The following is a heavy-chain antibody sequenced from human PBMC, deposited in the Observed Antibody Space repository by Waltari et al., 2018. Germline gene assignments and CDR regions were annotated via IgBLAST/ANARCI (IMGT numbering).Heavy chain of an antibody. D-gene: IGHD7-27*01. CDR1: GFPLTSDG. Sequence: EVPLLGSAGALVQPWGFLRLSCAASGFPLTSDGMGWVRQAPGKGPEWVSSISADGTRTYYGDSMKGRFTISRDNSENTLYLQMNSLRAEDMARYYCAKGTWGSAFDIWGQGTMVTVSS. CDR2: ISADGTRT. V-gene: IGHV3-23*01. CDR3: AKGTWGSAFDI. J-gene: IGHJ3*02.